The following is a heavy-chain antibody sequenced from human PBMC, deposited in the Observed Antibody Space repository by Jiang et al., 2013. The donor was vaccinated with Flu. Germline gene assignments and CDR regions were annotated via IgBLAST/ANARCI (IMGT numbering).Heavy chain of an antibody. CDR2: IYSSGST. V-gene: IGHV3-66*01. CDR3: ASSQVDHSSGSYYFDY. J-gene: IGHJ4*01. D-gene: IGHD3-22*01. CDR1: GFSVGTNY. Sequence: VQPGGSLRLSCAASGFSVGTNYMSWVRQGPGKGLEWVSLIYSSGSTFYADSVKGRFTISRDNSRNTLYLQMNSLRAEDTAVYYCASSQVDHSSGSYYFDYWGHGTSVTVSS.